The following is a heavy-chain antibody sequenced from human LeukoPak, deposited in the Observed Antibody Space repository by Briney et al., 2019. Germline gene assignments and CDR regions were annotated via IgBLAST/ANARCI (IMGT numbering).Heavy chain of an antibody. CDR2: ISYDGSNK. Sequence: GGSLRLSCAASRFTFSNYAMSWVRQAPGKGLEWVAVISYDGSNKYYADSVKGRFTISRDNSKNTLYLQMNSLRAEDTAVYYCATRLPPPTTHLSWGQGTLVTVSS. CDR1: RFTFSNYA. CDR3: ATRLPPPTTHLS. D-gene: IGHD1-1*01. J-gene: IGHJ4*02. V-gene: IGHV3-30*03.